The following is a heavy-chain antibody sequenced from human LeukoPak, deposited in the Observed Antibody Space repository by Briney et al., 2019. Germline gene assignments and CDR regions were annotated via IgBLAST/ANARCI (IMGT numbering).Heavy chain of an antibody. Sequence: GGSLRLSCAASGFTFSSYGVHWVRQAPGKGLEWVAVISYDGNNKYYEDSVKGRFTISRDNSKNTLYLQMNSLRAEDTALYYCAKDIRGGYSGTFNFYYFYGMDVWGQGTTVTVSS. CDR3: AKDIRGGYSGTFNFYYFYGMDV. D-gene: IGHD5-12*01. J-gene: IGHJ6*02. CDR1: GFTFSSYG. V-gene: IGHV3-30*18. CDR2: ISYDGNNK.